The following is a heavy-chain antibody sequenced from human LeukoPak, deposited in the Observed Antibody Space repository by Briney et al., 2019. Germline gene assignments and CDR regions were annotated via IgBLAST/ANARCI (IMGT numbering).Heavy chain of an antibody. D-gene: IGHD3-22*01. V-gene: IGHV3-23*01. CDR3: AKGSEIVVVIPEYYFDY. CDR1: GFTLSGYA. J-gene: IGHJ4*02. Sequence: QAGGSLRLSCAASGFTLSGYAMSWVRQAPGKGLEWVSAISGSGGSTYYADSVNGRFTISRDNSKNTLYLQMNSLRAEDTAVYYCAKGSEIVVVIPEYYFDYWGQGTLVTVSS. CDR2: ISGSGGST.